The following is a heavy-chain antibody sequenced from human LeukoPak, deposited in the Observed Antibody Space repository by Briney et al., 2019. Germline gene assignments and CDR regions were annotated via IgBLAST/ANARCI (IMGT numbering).Heavy chain of an antibody. J-gene: IGHJ6*03. D-gene: IGHD1-7*01. Sequence: SETLSLTCTVSGGTISSGSYYWSWIRQPAGKGLGWIGRIYTSGSANYNPSLKSRVTISVDTCKNQFSLKLSSVTAADTAVCYCARSVGQLELGYYYMDVWGKGTTVTVSS. V-gene: IGHV4-61*02. CDR2: IYTSGSA. CDR3: ARSVGQLELGYYYMDV. CDR1: GGTISSGSYY.